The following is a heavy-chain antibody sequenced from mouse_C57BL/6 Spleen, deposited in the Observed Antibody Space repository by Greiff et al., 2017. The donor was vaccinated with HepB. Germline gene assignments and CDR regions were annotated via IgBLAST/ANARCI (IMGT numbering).Heavy chain of an antibody. CDR1: GYTFTDYY. D-gene: IGHD1-1*01. J-gene: IGHJ1*03. CDR3: ARGLITTVVENWYFDV. Sequence: VQLKQSGPELVKPGASVKISCKASGYTFTDYYMNWVKQSHGKSLEWIGDINPNNGGTSYNQKFKGKATLTVDKSSSTAYMELRSLTSEDSAVYYCARGLITTVVENWYFDVWGTGTTVTVSS. CDR2: INPNNGGT. V-gene: IGHV1-26*01.